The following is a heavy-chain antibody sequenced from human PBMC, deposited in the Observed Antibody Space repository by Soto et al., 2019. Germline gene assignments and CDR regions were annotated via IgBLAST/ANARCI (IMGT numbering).Heavy chain of an antibody. CDR2: VFYTGIT. J-gene: IGHJ4*02. D-gene: IGHD1-26*01. CDR3: ARGRVSSKPYFFDS. V-gene: IGHV4-31*03. Sequence: VPLQASGPGLVKPSQTLALTCTVSGGSISSAGIYRSWIRQHPGTGLEWIGYVFYTGITFYTPSLKSRVSISVDTSKNQYSLELSSVTAADTAVYFCARGRVSSKPYFFDSWGQGTLVSVSS. CDR1: GGSISSAGIY.